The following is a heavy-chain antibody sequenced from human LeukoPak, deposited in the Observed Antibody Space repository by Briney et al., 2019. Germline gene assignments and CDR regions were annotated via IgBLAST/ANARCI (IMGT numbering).Heavy chain of an antibody. V-gene: IGHV4-59*01. CDR1: GGSFSGNY. Sequence: SETLSLTCAVYGGSFSGNYWSWIRQPPGKGLEWIGYIYYSGSTNSNPSLKSRVTMSVDTSKNQCSLKVSSVTAADTAVYYCARVPPGYYYYMDVWGKGTTVTVSS. CDR2: IYYSGST. CDR3: ARVPPGYYYYMDV. J-gene: IGHJ6*03.